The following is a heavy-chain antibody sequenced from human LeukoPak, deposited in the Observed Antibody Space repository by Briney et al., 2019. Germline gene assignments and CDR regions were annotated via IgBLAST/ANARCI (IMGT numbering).Heavy chain of an antibody. Sequence: GESLKISCKGSGYRFTSYWIGWVRQMPGKGLEWMGIIYPDDPDTKNSPSFQGQVTISADKSVNTAYLQWSSLKASDTAMYYCARHDEWELPDYWGQGTLVTVSS. CDR1: GYRFTSYW. D-gene: IGHD1-26*01. V-gene: IGHV5-51*01. CDR3: ARHDEWELPDY. CDR2: IYPDDPDT. J-gene: IGHJ4*02.